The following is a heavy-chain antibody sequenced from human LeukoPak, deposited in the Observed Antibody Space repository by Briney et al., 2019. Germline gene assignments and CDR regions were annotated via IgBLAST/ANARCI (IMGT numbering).Heavy chain of an antibody. CDR3: AKAITIFGVVTLGTAEYFQH. D-gene: IGHD3-3*01. CDR1: GFTFSSYA. J-gene: IGHJ1*01. Sequence: PGGSLRLSCAASGFTFSSYAMSWVRQAPGKGLEWGSTIGASGGSTYYADSVKGRFTISRDNSKNTLYLQMNSLRVEDTAVYYCAKAITIFGVVTLGTAEYFQHWGQGTLVTVSS. V-gene: IGHV3-23*01. CDR2: IGASGGST.